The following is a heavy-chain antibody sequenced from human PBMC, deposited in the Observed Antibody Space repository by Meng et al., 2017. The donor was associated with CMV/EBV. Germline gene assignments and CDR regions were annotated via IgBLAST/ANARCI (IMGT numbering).Heavy chain of an antibody. CDR3: AREFFNWNYSVVAFDI. CDR1: GFTFSNYG. J-gene: IGHJ3*02. CDR2: ISYDGSNK. Sequence: GESLKISCAASGFTFSNYGMHWVRQAPGKGLEWVAVISYDGSNKYYADSVKGRFTISRDNSKNTLYLQMNSLRAEDTAVYYCAREFFNWNYSVVAFDIWGQGTMVTVSS. V-gene: IGHV3-30*19. D-gene: IGHD1-7*01.